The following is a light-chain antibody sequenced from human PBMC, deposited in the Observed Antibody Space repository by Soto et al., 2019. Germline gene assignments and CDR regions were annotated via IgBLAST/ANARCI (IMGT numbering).Light chain of an antibody. V-gene: IGKV1-39*01. J-gene: IGKJ5*01. CDR1: QSISSY. CDR3: QQSYTTPEVT. CDR2: AAS. Sequence: DIPMTQSPSSLSASVGDRVTITCRASQSISSYLNWYQQKPGKAPKLLLYAASILQSGVPSRFSGSGSGTDFTLTISSLQPEDFATYYCQQSYTTPEVTFGQGTRLEIK.